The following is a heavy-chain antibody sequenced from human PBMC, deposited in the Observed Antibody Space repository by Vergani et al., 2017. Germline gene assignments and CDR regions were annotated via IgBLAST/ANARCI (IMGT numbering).Heavy chain of an antibody. CDR2: FDPEDGET. J-gene: IGHJ6*02. D-gene: IGHD3-22*01. CDR3: ATRCGRRDSSGYYRSYYYYYGMDV. Sequence: QVQLVQSGAEVKKPGASVKVSCKVSGYTLTELSIHWVRQAPGKGLGWMGGFDPEDGETTYAQKFQGRVTMTEHTSTDTACMELSSLRAEDTAVYYCATRCGRRDSSGYYRSYYYYYGMDVGGQGTTVTVSS. V-gene: IGHV1-24*01. CDR1: GYTLTELS.